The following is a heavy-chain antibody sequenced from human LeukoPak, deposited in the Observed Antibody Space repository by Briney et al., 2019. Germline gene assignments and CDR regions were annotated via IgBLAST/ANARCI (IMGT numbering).Heavy chain of an antibody. Sequence: GESLKISCKGSGYSFTAYWIGWVRQMPGKGLEWMGIIYPGDSDTRYSPSFQGQVTISADKSISTAYLQWSSLKASDTAMYYCARQRHSYGYYFDYWGQGTLVTVSS. J-gene: IGHJ4*02. D-gene: IGHD5-18*01. V-gene: IGHV5-51*01. CDR3: ARQRHSYGYYFDY. CDR2: IYPGDSDT. CDR1: GYSFTAYW.